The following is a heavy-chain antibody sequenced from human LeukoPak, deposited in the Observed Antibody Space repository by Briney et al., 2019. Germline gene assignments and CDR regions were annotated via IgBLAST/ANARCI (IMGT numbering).Heavy chain of an antibody. CDR1: GFSFSDAW. Sequence: GGSLRLSCAASGFSFSDAWMNWVRQAPGKGLEWVGHIRSKADGGTPDYIAPVKGRFTISRDDSKDTLYLQMNSLRAEDTAVYYCASLLVAGVAGVDYWGQGTLVTVSS. D-gene: IGHD6-19*01. J-gene: IGHJ4*02. V-gene: IGHV3-15*07. CDR2: IRSKADGGTP. CDR3: ASLLVAGVAGVDY.